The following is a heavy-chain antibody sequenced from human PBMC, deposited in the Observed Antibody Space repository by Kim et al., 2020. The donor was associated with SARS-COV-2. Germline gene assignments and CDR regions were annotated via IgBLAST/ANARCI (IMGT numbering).Heavy chain of an antibody. V-gene: IGHV3-74*03. CDR2: T. J-gene: IGHJ4*02. Sequence: TTYADSVTGRFTISRDNAKNILYLQMNSLRDEDTAVYYCARGGNGFFDYWGQGTLVTVSS. CDR3: ARGGNGFFDY. D-gene: IGHD3-10*01.